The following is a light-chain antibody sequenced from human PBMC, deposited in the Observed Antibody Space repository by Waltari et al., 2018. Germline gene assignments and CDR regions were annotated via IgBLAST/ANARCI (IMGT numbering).Light chain of an antibody. CDR1: LPTKNY. V-gene: IGLV3-27*01. J-gene: IGLJ3*02. Sequence: SYELTQPSSVSVSPGQTARTTCSGDLPTKNYTRWLQQKPGQTPVLVIYKANERPSGIPERFSGSSSGTTVTLTIAGAQVEDEADYYCYSAADNNWVFGGGTKLTVL. CDR2: KAN. CDR3: YSAADNNWV.